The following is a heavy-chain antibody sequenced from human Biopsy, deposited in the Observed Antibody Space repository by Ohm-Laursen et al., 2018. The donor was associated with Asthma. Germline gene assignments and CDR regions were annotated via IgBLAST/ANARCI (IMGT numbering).Heavy chain of an antibody. D-gene: IGHD6-13*01. CDR1: SGSGGYMRSGNYY. CDR3: VRGSSSWHHGPFHYYYGLDV. J-gene: IGHJ6*02. CDR2: IYYSGTT. V-gene: IGHV4-39*01. Sequence: GTLSLTCSLSSGSGGYMRSGNYYWGWIRQPPGKGLEWIGSIYYSGTTYYNPSLESRVTVSADTSKNQFSLKLTSVTAADTAVYYCVRGSSSWHHGPFHYYYGLDVWGQGTLVPVSS.